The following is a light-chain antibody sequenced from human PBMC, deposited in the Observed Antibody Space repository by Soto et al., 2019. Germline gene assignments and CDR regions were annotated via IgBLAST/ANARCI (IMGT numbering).Light chain of an antibody. CDR1: SSDVGGYNY. J-gene: IGLJ2*01. CDR3: SSYGGIDNVV. CDR2: EVT. V-gene: IGLV2-8*01. Sequence: QSVLTQPPSASGSPGQSVTISCTGTSSDVGGYNYVSWYQQHPGKAPKLMIYEVTERPSGVPDRFSGFKSGNTASLTVSGLQAEDEGDYYCSSYGGIDNVVFGGGTKLTVL.